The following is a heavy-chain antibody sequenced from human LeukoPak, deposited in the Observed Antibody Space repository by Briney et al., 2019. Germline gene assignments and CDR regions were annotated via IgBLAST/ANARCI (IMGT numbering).Heavy chain of an antibody. CDR1: GGSISSYY. V-gene: IGHV4-59*01. D-gene: IGHD5-18*01. CDR3: ARVDTAILPYFDY. CDR2: IYYSGST. Sequence: KPSETLSLTCTVSGGSISSYYWSWIRQPPGKGLEWIGYIYYSGSTNYNPSLKSRVTISVDTSKNQFSLKLSSVTAADTAVYYCARVDTAILPYFDYWGQGTLVTVSS. J-gene: IGHJ4*02.